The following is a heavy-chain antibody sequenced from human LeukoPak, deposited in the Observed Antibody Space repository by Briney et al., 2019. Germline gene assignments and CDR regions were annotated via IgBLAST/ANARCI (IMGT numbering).Heavy chain of an antibody. CDR1: GYTFTSYG. D-gene: IGHD2-2*02. CDR2: ISAYNGNT. J-gene: IGHJ5*02. V-gene: IGHV1-18*01. CDR3: ARVGGYCSSTSCYMFDP. Sequence: ASVKVSCKASGYTFTSYGISWVRQAPGQGLEWMGGISAYNGNTNYAQKLQGRVTMTTDTSTSTAYMELRGLRSDDTAVYYCARVGGYCSSTSCYMFDPWGQGTLVTVSS.